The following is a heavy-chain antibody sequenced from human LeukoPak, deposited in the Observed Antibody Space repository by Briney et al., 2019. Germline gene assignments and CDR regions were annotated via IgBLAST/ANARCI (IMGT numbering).Heavy chain of an antibody. D-gene: IGHD3-10*01. CDR3: ARGSSDHSGKLDY. CDR1: GDSISGYY. Sequence: PSETLSLTCTVSGDSISGYYWSWIRQPPGKGLEWIGYISYSGTTIYNPSLKSRVTMSVDTSKNQFSLKLSSVTAADTAVYYCARGSSDHSGKLDYWGQGTLVTVPS. CDR2: ISYSGTT. J-gene: IGHJ4*02. V-gene: IGHV4-59*12.